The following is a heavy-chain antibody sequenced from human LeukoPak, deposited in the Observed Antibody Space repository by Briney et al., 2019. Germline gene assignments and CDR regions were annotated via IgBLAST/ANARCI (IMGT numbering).Heavy chain of an antibody. V-gene: IGHV3-30*18. CDR2: ISYDGSNK. J-gene: IGHJ4*02. Sequence: GGSLRLSCAASGFTFSSYGMHWVRQAPGKGQEWVAVISYDGSNKYYADSVKGRFTISRDNSKNTLYLQMNSLRAEDTAVYYCAKDSIAAAGTFDYWGQGTLVTVSS. D-gene: IGHD6-13*01. CDR3: AKDSIAAAGTFDY. CDR1: GFTFSSYG.